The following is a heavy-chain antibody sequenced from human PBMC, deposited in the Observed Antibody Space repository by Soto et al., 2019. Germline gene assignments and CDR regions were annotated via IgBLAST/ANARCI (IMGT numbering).Heavy chain of an antibody. V-gene: IGHV1-69*06. D-gene: IGHD3-10*01. CDR2: IIPIFGTA. J-gene: IGHJ5*02. CDR1: GGTFSSYA. CDR3: ARDRSYSGPGPYNWLDP. Sequence: SVKVSCKASGGTFSSYAISWVRQAPGQGLEWMGGIIPIFGTANYAQKFQGRVTITADKSTSTAYMELSSLRSEDTAVYYCARDRSYSGPGPYNWLDPWGQGTVVTVYS.